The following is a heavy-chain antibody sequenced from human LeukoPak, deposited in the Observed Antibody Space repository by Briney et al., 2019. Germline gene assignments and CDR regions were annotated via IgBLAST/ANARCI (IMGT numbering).Heavy chain of an antibody. Sequence: SGGSLRLSCAASGFTVSSNYMSWVRQAPGKGLEWVSYIGSSGSTIYYADSVKGRFTTSRDNAKNSLYLQMNSLRAEDTAVYYCARHLQIYSSSLFFDYWGQGTLVTVSS. CDR3: ARHLQIYSSSLFFDY. J-gene: IGHJ4*02. CDR1: GFTVSSNY. D-gene: IGHD6-13*01. CDR2: IGSSGSTI. V-gene: IGHV3-11*01.